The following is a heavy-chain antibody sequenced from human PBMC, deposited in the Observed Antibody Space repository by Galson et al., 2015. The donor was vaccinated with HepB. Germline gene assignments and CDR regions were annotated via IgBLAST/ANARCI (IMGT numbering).Heavy chain of an antibody. J-gene: IGHJ2*01. CDR2: IYYSGST. CDR3: ARYFEF. Sequence: SETLSLTCSVSGGSFSSSNVYWSWIRQPPGKRPEWIGSIYYSGSTMYNPSLKSRVTITVDTSKNQFSLKLSSVTAADTAAYRCARYFEFWSRGTLVTVST. CDR1: GGSFSSSNVY. V-gene: IGHV4-61*01.